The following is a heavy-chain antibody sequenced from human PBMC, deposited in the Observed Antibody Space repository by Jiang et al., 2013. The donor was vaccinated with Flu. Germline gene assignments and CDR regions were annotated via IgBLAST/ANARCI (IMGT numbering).Heavy chain of an antibody. CDR3: ARELAIYYDSGRVAY. CDR1: GFTFSSYA. V-gene: IGHV3-30-3*01. Sequence: QLLESGGGVVQPGRSLTLSCAASGFTFSSYAMHWVRQAPGKGLEWVAVISYDGSNKKYADSVKGRLTISRDNSKNTLYLQINSLRAEDTAVYYCARELAIYYDSGRVAYWGQGTLVIVSS. D-gene: IGHD3-10*01. J-gene: IGHJ4*02. CDR2: ISYDGSNK.